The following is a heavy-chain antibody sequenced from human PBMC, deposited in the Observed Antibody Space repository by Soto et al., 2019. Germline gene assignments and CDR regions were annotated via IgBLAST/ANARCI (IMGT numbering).Heavy chain of an antibody. CDR3: AKALVIAVAGTGFDY. CDR1: GFTFSSHA. CDR2: ISGSGGRT. J-gene: IGHJ4*02. V-gene: IGHV3-23*01. D-gene: IGHD6-19*01. Sequence: GGSLRLSCAASGFTFSSHAMSWVRQAPGKGLEWVSAISGSGGRTYYADSVKGRFTISRDNSKNTLYLQMNSLRAEDTAVYYCAKALVIAVAGTGFDYWGQGTLVTVSS.